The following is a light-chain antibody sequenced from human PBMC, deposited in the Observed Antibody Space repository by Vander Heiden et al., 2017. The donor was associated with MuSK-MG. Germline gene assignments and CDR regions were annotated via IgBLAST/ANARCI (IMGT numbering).Light chain of an antibody. Sequence: DIQMTQSPSSLSASVGDRVTITCRASQTISSYLTWNQQKPGKAPKVLIFAATRLHSGVPSRFSGSGSGTYFTLTISSLQPEDLATYYCQQSYVYPLTFGGGTKVEI. CDR1: QTISSY. CDR3: QQSYVYPLT. J-gene: IGKJ4*01. V-gene: IGKV1-39*01. CDR2: AAT.